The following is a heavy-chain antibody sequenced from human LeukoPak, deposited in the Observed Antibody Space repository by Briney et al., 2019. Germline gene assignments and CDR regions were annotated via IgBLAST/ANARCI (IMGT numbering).Heavy chain of an antibody. CDR2: ISGSGGST. J-gene: IGHJ4*02. Sequence: GGSLRLSCAASGFTFSSYAMSWVRQAPGKGLEWVSAISGSGGSTYYADSVKGRFTISRDNAKNSLYLQMNSLRAEDTAVYYCASPAYYDILTGPLDYWGQGTLVTVSS. CDR3: ASPAYYDILTGPLDY. CDR1: GFTFSSYA. V-gene: IGHV3-23*01. D-gene: IGHD3-9*01.